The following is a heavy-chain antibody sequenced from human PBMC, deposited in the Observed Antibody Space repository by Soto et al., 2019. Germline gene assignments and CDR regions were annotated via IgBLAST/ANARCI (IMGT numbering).Heavy chain of an antibody. J-gene: IGHJ4*02. CDR1: GFTFSSYG. CDR2: ISYDGSDK. V-gene: IGHV3-30*03. CDR3: ARDRSGGYAY. D-gene: IGHD5-12*01. Sequence: QVQLVESGGGVVQPGRSLRLSCAASGFTFSSYGMHWVRQAPGKGLEWVAVISYDGSDKYYADSVKGRFTISRDSSKNTLYLQMNSLRAEATAVYYCARDRSGGYAYWGQGTLVTVSS.